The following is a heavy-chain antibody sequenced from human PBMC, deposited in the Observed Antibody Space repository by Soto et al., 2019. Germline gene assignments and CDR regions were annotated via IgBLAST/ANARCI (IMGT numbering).Heavy chain of an antibody. CDR1: GGSISSGGYS. V-gene: IGHV4-30-2*01. D-gene: IGHD6-13*01. CDR3: ARGGSSSWYYFDY. J-gene: IGHJ4*02. CDR2: IYHSGST. Sequence: SETLSLTCAVSGGSISSGGYSWSWIRQPPGKGLEWIGYIYHSGSTYYNPSLKSRVAISVDRSKNQFSLKLSSVTAADTAVYYCARGGSSSWYYFDYWGQGTLVTVSS.